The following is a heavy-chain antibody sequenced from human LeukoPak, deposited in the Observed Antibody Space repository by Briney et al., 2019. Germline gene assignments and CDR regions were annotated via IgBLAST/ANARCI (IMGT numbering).Heavy chain of an antibody. Sequence: PGGSLRLSCAASGFTFSSYSMNWVRQAPGKGLEWVSYISSSSSTIYYADSVKGRFTISRDNAKNSLYLQMNSLRAEDTAVYYCATIYDSSGYYYVGPSWYFDLWGRGTLVTVSS. D-gene: IGHD3-22*01. CDR2: ISSSSSTI. CDR1: GFTFSSYS. V-gene: IGHV3-48*04. CDR3: ATIYDSSGYYYVGPSWYFDL. J-gene: IGHJ2*01.